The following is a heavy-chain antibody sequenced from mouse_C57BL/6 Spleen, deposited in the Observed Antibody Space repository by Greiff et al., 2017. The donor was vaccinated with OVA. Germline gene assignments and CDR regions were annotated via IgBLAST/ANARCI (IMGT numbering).Heavy chain of an antibody. J-gene: IGHJ3*01. CDR2: IWSGGST. CDR1: GFSLTSYG. Sequence: VQLQQSGPGLVQPSQSLSITCTVSGFSLTSYGVHWVRQSPGKGLEWLGVIWSGGSTDSNAAFISRLSISKDNSKSQFFFKMNSLQADDTAIYYCARKTAQATWFAYWGQGTLVTVSA. D-gene: IGHD3-2*02. CDR3: ARKTAQATWFAY. V-gene: IGHV2-2*01.